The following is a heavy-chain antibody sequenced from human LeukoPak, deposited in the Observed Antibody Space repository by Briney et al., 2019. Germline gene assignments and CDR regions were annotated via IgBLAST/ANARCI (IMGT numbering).Heavy chain of an antibody. CDR3: ARDREGSSSWDY. V-gene: IGHV3-23*01. CDR1: GFTFSSYA. CDR2: ISGSGGST. Sequence: GGSLRLSCAASGFTFSSYAMSWVRQAPGKGLEWVSAISGSGGSTYYADSVKGRFTISRDNSKNTLFLQMNSLRAEDTAVYYCARDREGSSSWDYWGQGTLVTVSS. D-gene: IGHD6-13*01. J-gene: IGHJ4*02.